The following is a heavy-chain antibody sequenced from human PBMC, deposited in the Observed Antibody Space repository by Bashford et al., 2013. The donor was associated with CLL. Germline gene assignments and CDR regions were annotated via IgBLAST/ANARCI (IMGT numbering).Heavy chain of an antibody. D-gene: IGHD5-12*01. V-gene: IGHV3-15*01. CDR2: IKNTVHGGAT. J-gene: IGHJ3*02. CDR1: GLSFFQWRL. Sequence: GGPLRLSCAASGLSFFQWRLDELGPPGSREGGLEWVGRIKNTVHGGATDYAAPVKGRFTISRDDSQQTVDLQMNSLKTDDTGVYYCTRVGNLDDDYFLDDASDIWAQGTMVT. CDR3: TRVGNLDDDYFLDDASDI.